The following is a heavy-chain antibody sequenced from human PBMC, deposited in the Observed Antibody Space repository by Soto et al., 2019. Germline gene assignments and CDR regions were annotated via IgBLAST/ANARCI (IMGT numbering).Heavy chain of an antibody. CDR1: GGSIINGYTS. J-gene: IGHJ4*02. V-gene: IGHV4-31*03. CDR3: ARDAPGVAPY. CDR2: INYSGTA. Sequence: QVQLQESGPGLVKPSQTLSLTCTVSGGSIINGYTSLNWIRQHPEKGLEWMGYINYSGTANYNPALKSRILISIATFKNQSSLRLTSVTAADTAVYYGARDAPGVAPYWGQGTLVTVSS. D-gene: IGHD2-15*01.